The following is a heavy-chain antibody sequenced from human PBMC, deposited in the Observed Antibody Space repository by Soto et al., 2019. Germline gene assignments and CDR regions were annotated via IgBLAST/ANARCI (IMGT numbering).Heavy chain of an antibody. CDR3: ARAGGVIIPSFDY. J-gene: IGHJ4*02. D-gene: IGHD3-10*01. CDR1: GGSISSYY. Sequence: SETLSLTCTVSGGSISSYYWSWIRQPPGKGLEWIGYIYYSGSTNYNPSLKSRVTISVDTSKNQFSLKLSSVTAADTAVYYCARAGGVIIPSFDYWGQGTLVTVSS. CDR2: IYYSGST. V-gene: IGHV4-59*01.